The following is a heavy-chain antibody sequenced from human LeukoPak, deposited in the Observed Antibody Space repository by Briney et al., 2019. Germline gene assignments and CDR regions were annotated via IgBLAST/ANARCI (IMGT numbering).Heavy chain of an antibody. V-gene: IGHV5-51*01. J-gene: IGHJ3*01. CDR1: GYKFHAYW. D-gene: IGHD3-22*01. CDR2: IFSDDSDT. Sequence: GESLTISCKGYGYKFHAYWMAWVGPMTRKGLEWGGFIFSDDSDTRYSPSLQGQVTITADKSVSIDYLQWSSLKASDTAMYYCARPNITSYYDSRGYDAFDVWGQGTMVIVSS. CDR3: ARPNITSYYDSRGYDAFDV.